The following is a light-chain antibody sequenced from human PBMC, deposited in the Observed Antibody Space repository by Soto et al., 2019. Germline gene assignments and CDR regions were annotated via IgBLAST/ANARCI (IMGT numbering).Light chain of an antibody. Sequence: EIVMTQSPATLSVSPGERATLSCRASQSVSSNLAWYQQKPGQAPRLLIYGASTRATGIPARFSGSGSGTEFTLTISSLQPEDFATYYCLQDNSYPLTFGGGTKVDIK. CDR3: LQDNSYPLT. J-gene: IGKJ4*01. V-gene: IGKV3-15*01. CDR1: QSVSSN. CDR2: GAS.